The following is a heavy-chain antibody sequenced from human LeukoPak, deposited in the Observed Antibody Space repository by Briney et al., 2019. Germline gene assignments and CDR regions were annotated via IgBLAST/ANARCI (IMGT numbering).Heavy chain of an antibody. D-gene: IGHD2-2*01. CDR1: GGTFSSYA. V-gene: IGHV1-69*05. Sequence: SVKVSCKASGGTFSSYAISWVRQAPGQGLEWMGGIIPIFGTANYAQKFQGRVTMTRDTSTSTVYMELSSLRSEDTAVYYCARDSEYCSSTSCYFDIWGQGTMVTVSS. J-gene: IGHJ3*02. CDR2: IIPIFGTA. CDR3: ARDSEYCSSTSCYFDI.